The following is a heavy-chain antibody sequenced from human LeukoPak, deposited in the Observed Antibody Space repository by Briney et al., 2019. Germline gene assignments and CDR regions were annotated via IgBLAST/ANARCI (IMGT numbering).Heavy chain of an antibody. V-gene: IGHV3-48*03. CDR2: ISGSGRTI. J-gene: IGHJ4*02. Sequence: GSLRLSCAASGFTFSTYEMNWVRQAPGKGLEWVSYISGSGRTIYYADSVKGRFTISRDNAKNSLYLQMNSLRAEDTAIYYCARKGRSGYEYGGDYWGQGTLVTVSS. CDR3: ARKGRSGYEYGGDY. D-gene: IGHD5-12*01. CDR1: GFTFSTYE.